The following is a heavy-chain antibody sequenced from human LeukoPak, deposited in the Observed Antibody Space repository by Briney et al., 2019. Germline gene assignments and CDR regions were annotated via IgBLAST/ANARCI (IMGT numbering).Heavy chain of an antibody. D-gene: IGHD3-10*02. CDR1: GGSFSGYY. CDR3: ARHPLKAYVSDWFDP. CDR2: IFYSGST. J-gene: IGHJ5*02. Sequence: PSETLSLTCAVYGGSFSGYYWGWLRQPPGKGLEWIASIFYSGSTYHNPSLKSRVTISVDTSKSQFSLKLSSVTAADTAVYFCARHPLKAYVSDWFDPWGQGTLVTVSS. V-gene: IGHV4-34*12.